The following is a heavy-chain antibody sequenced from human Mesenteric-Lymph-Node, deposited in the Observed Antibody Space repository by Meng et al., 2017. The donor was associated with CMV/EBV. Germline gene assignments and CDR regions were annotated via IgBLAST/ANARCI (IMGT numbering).Heavy chain of an antibody. CDR2: ISYDGNYK. CDR3: ARASSVGWSLDY. V-gene: IGHV3-30-3*01. D-gene: IGHD6-19*01. CDR1: GFIFSSYA. J-gene: IGHJ4*02. Sequence: GESLKISCAASGFIFSSYAMHWVRQAPGKGLEWVAVISYDGNYKYYADSVKGRLTISRDNSKNTLYLQMNSLRAEDTAVYYCARASSVGWSLDYWGQGTLVTVSS.